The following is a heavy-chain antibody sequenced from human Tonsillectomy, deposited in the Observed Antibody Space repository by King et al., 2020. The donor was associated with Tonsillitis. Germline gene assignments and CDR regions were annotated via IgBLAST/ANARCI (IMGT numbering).Heavy chain of an antibody. CDR2: IYYSGST. J-gene: IGHJ6*03. CDR3: ARHFLRGETTGFYYYYFYMDV. CDR1: GGSSSLTSYY. Sequence: LQLQESGPGLVRPSETLSLTCTVSGGSSSLTSYYWGWIRQPPGKGLEWIGSIYYSGSTFYNPSLKSRVTMSVDTSRNQFSLTLTSVTAADTAVYHCARHFLRGETTGFYYYYFYMDVWGKGTTVTVSS. D-gene: IGHD2-8*02. V-gene: IGHV4-39*01.